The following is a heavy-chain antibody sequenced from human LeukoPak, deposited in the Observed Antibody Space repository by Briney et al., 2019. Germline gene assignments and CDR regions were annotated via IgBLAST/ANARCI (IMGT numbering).Heavy chain of an antibody. CDR3: AKAGSVSISATPKYFDY. CDR1: GFTSDDYA. V-gene: IGHV3-9*02. CDR2: ISWNSGSI. D-gene: IGHD2-15*01. J-gene: IGHJ4*02. Sequence: GRSLRLSCAASGFTSDDYAMHWVRQAPGKGLEWVSGISWNSGSIGYADSVKGRFTISRDNAKNSLYLQMNGLRAEDTALYYCAKAGSVSISATPKYFDYWGQGTLVTVSS.